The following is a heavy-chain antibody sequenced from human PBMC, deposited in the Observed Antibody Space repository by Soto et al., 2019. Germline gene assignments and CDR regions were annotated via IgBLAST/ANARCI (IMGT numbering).Heavy chain of an antibody. Sequence: PGGSLRLSCAASGFTFSSYWMHWVRQAPGKGLVWVSRVNSDVSTTSYADSVKGRFTISRDNARNTLYLQMNSLRAEDTAVYYCARSRYTTSSKDFWGQGTLVTVSS. CDR1: GFTFSSYW. J-gene: IGHJ4*02. V-gene: IGHV3-74*01. CDR3: ARSRYTTSSKDF. CDR2: VNSDVSTT. D-gene: IGHD6-6*01.